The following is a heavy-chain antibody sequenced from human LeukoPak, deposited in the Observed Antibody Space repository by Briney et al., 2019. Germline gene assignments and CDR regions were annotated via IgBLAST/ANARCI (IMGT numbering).Heavy chain of an antibody. V-gene: IGHV3-30-3*01. D-gene: IGHD6-19*01. CDR3: AKDQTGYSSGWYVY. Sequence: PGGSLRLSCAASGFTFNSYSMHWVRQAPGKGLEWVTAISDDETYKFYADSVKGRFTISRDNSKNTLYLQMSSLRAEDTAVYYCAKDQTGYSSGWYVYWGQGTLVTVSS. CDR1: GFTFNSYS. CDR2: ISDDETYK. J-gene: IGHJ4*02.